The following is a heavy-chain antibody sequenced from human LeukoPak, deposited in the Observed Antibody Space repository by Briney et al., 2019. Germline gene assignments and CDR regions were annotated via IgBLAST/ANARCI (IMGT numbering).Heavy chain of an antibody. J-gene: IGHJ4*02. CDR1: GFTFSSYW. D-gene: IGHD4-11*01. V-gene: IGHV3-74*01. CDR3: ARVGDYSNLPFDY. CDR2: INSDGSST. Sequence: GGSLRLSCAASGFTFSSYWMHWVRQAPGKGLVWVSRINSDGSSTSYADSVKGRFTISRDNAKNTLYLQMNSLRAEDTAGYYCARVGDYSNLPFDYWGQGTLVTVSS.